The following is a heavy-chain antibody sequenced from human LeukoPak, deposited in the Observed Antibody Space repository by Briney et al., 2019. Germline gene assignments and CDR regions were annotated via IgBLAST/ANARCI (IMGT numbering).Heavy chain of an antibody. CDR2: ISYDGSNK. Sequence: GGSLRLSCAASGFTFSSYAMHWVSQAPGKGLEWVAVISYDGSNKYYADSVKGRFTISRYNSKNTLYLQMNSLRAEDAAVYYCARDYYYDSSGYLSALDYWGQGTLVAVSS. J-gene: IGHJ4*02. D-gene: IGHD3-22*01. CDR3: ARDYYYDSSGYLSALDY. CDR1: GFTFSSYA. V-gene: IGHV3-30*04.